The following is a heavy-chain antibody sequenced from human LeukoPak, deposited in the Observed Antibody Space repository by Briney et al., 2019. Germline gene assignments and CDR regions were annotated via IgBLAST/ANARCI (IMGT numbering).Heavy chain of an antibody. CDR2: ISTSGTTT. Sequence: GGSLRLSCAASGFIFSEFYMGWIRQAPGKGLEWVSYISTSGTTTYYSDSVKGRFTISRDNARNSLNLQMNGLRAEDTAVYYCARDPRVALVRGHRFDCWGQGALVTVSS. CDR1: GFIFSEFY. CDR3: ARDPRVALVRGHRFDC. V-gene: IGHV3-11*01. J-gene: IGHJ4*02. D-gene: IGHD3-10*01.